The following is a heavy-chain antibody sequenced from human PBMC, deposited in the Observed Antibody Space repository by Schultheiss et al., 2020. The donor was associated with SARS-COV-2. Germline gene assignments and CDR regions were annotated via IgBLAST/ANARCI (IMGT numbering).Heavy chain of an antibody. Sequence: SETLSLTCTVSGASVSSGTYHWSWIRQPPGKGLEWIGYIHYTGSTYYNPSLKSRVTISVDTSKNQFSLKLSSVTAADTAVYYCARASTVTTEADYFDYWGQGTLVTVSS. D-gene: IGHD4-17*01. CDR3: ARASTVTTEADYFDY. V-gene: IGHV4-31*03. CDR2: IHYTGST. J-gene: IGHJ4*02. CDR1: GASVSSGTYH.